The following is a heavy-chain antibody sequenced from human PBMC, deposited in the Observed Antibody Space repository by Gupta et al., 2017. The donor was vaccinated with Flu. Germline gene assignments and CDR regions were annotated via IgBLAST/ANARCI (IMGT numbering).Heavy chain of an antibody. V-gene: IGHV4-38-2*02. CDR3: AREPPSGGPVPNSGDGSWFDP. Sequence: QVQLQESGPGLVKPSETLSLTCAVSGYSISSGSYWGWIRQPPGKGLEWIGSIYHSGSTYYNPSLKSRVTISVDTSKNQFSLKLSSVTAADTAVYYCAREPPSGGPVPNSGDGSWFDPWGQGTLVTVSS. CDR1: GYSISSGSY. D-gene: IGHD2-15*01. J-gene: IGHJ5*02. CDR2: IYHSGST.